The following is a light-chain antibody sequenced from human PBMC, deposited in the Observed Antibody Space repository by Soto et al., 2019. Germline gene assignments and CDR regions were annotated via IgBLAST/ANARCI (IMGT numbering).Light chain of an antibody. Sequence: QSVLTQPPSVSGAPGQRVTISCTGSSSNIGAGYDVHWYQQLPGTAPKLLISGNSNRPSGVLDRFSGSKSGTSASLAITGLQAEDEADYYCQSYDSSLSGWVFGGGTKVTVL. CDR3: QSYDSSLSGWV. CDR2: GNS. CDR1: SSNIGAGYD. V-gene: IGLV1-40*01. J-gene: IGLJ3*02.